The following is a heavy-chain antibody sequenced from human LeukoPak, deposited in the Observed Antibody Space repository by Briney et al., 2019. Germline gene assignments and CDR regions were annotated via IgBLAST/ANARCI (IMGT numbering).Heavy chain of an antibody. D-gene: IGHD4/OR15-4a*01. CDR2: IYHSGST. V-gene: IGHV4-38-2*02. CDR1: GYSISSGYY. J-gene: IGHJ6*03. CDR3: ARDYGGATSYYYYYMDV. Sequence: SETLSLTCTVSGYSISSGYYWGWIRQPPGKGLEWIGSIYHSGSTYYNPSLKSRVTISVDTSKNQFSLKLSSVTAADTAVYYCARDYGGATSYYYYYMDVWGKGTTVTISS.